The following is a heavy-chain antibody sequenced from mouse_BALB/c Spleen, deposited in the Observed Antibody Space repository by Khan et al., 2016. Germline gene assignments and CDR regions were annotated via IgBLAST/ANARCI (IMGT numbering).Heavy chain of an antibody. J-gene: IGHJ1*01. Sequence: EVQLQESGPDLVKPSQSLSLTCTVTGYSITSGYSWHWIRQLPGNKLEWMGYIHYSGSTNYNPSLKSRISITRDTSKNQFFLQLNSWTTEDTAIEYCGRFDGYDWYCDVWGAGTTVTVSA. CDR3: GRFDGYDWYCDV. D-gene: IGHD2-3*01. CDR1: GYSITSGYS. V-gene: IGHV3-1*02. CDR2: IHYSGST.